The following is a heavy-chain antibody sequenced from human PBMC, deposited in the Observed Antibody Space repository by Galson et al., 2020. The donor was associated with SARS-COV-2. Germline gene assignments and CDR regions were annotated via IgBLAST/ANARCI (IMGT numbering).Heavy chain of an antibody. Sequence: ESGPTLVKPTQTLTPTCTFSGFSHSTRGVGVRWIRQPPGKALECFAFIYWDDDKRYSPSLKSRLTITKDTSKNQVVLTMTNMDPVDTATYYCAHKQVIVGATFAFDIWGQGTMVTVSS. D-gene: IGHD1-26*01. CDR3: AHKQVIVGATFAFDI. CDR2: IYWDDDK. CDR1: GFSHSTRGVG. J-gene: IGHJ3*02. V-gene: IGHV2-5*02.